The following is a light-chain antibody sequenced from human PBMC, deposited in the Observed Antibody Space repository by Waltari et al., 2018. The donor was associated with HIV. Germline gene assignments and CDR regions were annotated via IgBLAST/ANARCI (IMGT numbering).Light chain of an antibody. V-gene: IGLV2-23*02. Sequence: QSALAQPASVSDSPGPSITISCTGTRRDVGNSNLFSWYQQHPGKVPKLIIYEVTKRPSGVSNRFSGSKSGNTASLTISGLQAEDEADYYCCSYAASRSVVFGGGTKLTVL. CDR3: CSYAASRSVV. J-gene: IGLJ2*01. CDR2: EVT. CDR1: RRDVGNSNL.